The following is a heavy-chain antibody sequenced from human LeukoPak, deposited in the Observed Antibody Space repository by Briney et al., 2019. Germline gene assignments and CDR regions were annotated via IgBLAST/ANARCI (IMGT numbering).Heavy chain of an antibody. CDR1: GFTFSSYA. J-gene: IGHJ4*02. Sequence: GGSLRLSCAASGFTFSSYAMSWVRQAPGKGLEWVSDISGSGGSTYCADSVKGRFTISRDTSKNTLYLQMNSLRAEDTAVYYCAKSTSTRITILGYWGQGTLVTVSS. CDR2: ISGSGGST. D-gene: IGHD3-10*01. V-gene: IGHV3-23*01. CDR3: AKSTSTRITILGY.